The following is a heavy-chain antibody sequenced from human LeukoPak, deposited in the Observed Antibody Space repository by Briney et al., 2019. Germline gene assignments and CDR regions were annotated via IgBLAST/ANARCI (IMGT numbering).Heavy chain of an antibody. Sequence: GGSLRLSCAASGFTFSSYSMNWVRQAPGKGLEWVSSISSSSSYIYYADSVKGRFTISRDNAKNSLYLQMNSLRAEDTAVYYCARDRGYYDILTGLRTYYYYYMDVWGKGTTVTVSS. D-gene: IGHD3-9*01. J-gene: IGHJ6*03. CDR1: GFTFSSYS. CDR3: ARDRGYYDILTGLRTYYYYYMDV. V-gene: IGHV3-21*01. CDR2: ISSSSSYI.